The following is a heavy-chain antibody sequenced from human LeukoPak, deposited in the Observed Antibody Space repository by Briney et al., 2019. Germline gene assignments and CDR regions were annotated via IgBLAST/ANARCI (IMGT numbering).Heavy chain of an antibody. CDR1: GGSINNYY. CDR2: IHHDGRT. V-gene: IGHV4-59*12. CDR3: AAQGGWYQDY. Sequence: PSETLSLTCTVSGGSINNYYWSWIRQPPGKGLEWIGEIHHDGRTNYNPPLRSRVTISVDKSKNQFSLMLNAVAATDTAVYYCAAQGGWYQDYWGQGSLVTVSS. D-gene: IGHD6-19*01. J-gene: IGHJ4*02.